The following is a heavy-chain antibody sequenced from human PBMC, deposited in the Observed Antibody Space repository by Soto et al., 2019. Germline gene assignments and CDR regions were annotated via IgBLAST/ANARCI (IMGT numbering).Heavy chain of an antibody. CDR2: IYYSGST. V-gene: IGHV4-39*01. D-gene: IGHD3-3*01. CDR1: GGSISSSSYY. Sequence: PSETLSLTCTVSGGSISSSSYYWGWIRQPPGKGLEWIGSIYYSGSTYYNPSLKSLVTISVDTSKNQFSLKLSSVTAADTAVYYCARQLSTIFGVARPAFDIWGQGTMVTVSS. J-gene: IGHJ3*02. CDR3: ARQLSTIFGVARPAFDI.